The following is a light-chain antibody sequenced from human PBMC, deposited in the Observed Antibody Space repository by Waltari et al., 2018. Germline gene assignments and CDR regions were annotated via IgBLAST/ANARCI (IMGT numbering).Light chain of an antibody. Sequence: DIVMTQSPEYLARALGERATINCKSSQRIFHNSNSKNYLAWYQQKPGQPPNLLLYWASVRESGVPERFSGSGSGTDFTLTISSLQAEDVAFYYCHQYYDLPITFGQGTRLDIK. CDR1: QRIFHNSNSKNY. V-gene: IGKV4-1*01. CDR3: HQYYDLPIT. CDR2: WAS. J-gene: IGKJ5*01.